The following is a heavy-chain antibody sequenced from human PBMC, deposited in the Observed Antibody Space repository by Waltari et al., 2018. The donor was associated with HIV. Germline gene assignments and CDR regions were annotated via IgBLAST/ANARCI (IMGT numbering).Heavy chain of an antibody. CDR1: GGSISSGDYS. V-gene: IGHV4-30-2*01. J-gene: IGHJ3*02. Sequence: QLQLQESGSGLVKPSQTLSLTCAVSGGSISSGDYSWSWIRQPPGKGLEWIGYIYHIGRTYDNPTLRGRVTISVGRSKNQVSLKLTSVTAAETAGYYCTTLGDDTRPRGGYDIWGQGTMVTVSS. CDR2: IYHIGRT. D-gene: IGHD2-15*01. CDR3: TTLGDDTRPRGGYDI.